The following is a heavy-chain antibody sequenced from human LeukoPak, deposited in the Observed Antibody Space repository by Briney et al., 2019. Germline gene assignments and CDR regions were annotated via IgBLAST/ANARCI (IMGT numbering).Heavy chain of an antibody. CDR3: ARHYLDRRANWFDP. D-gene: IGHD3-10*01. Sequence: PSETLSLTCTVSGGSISSSSYYWGWIRQPPGKGLEWIGSIYYSGSTYYNPSLKSRVTISVDTSKNQFSLKLSSVTAADTAVYYCARHYLDRRANWFDPWGQGTLVTVSS. V-gene: IGHV4-39*01. J-gene: IGHJ5*02. CDR2: IYYSGST. CDR1: GGSISSSSYY.